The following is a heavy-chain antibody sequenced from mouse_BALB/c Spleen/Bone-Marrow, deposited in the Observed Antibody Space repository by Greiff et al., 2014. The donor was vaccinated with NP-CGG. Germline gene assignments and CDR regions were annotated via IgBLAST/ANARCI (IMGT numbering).Heavy chain of an antibody. V-gene: IGHV5-4*02. CDR3: ARVVTTATLYWYFDV. CDR1: GFTFSDYY. D-gene: IGHD1-2*01. J-gene: IGHJ1*01. Sequence: DVKLVESGGGLVKPGGSLKLSCAASGFTFSDYYMYWVRQTPEKRLEWVATISDGGSYTYYPDSVKRRFTISRDNAKNNLYLQMSSLKSEDTAMYYCARVVTTATLYWYFDVWGAGTTVTVSS. CDR2: ISDGGSYT.